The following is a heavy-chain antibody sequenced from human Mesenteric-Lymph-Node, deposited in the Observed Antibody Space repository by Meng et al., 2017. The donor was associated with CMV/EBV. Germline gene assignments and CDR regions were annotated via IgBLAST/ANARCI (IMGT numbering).Heavy chain of an antibody. CDR1: GGSISSSSYY. J-gene: IGHJ4*02. Sequence: GSLRLSCTVSGGSISSSSYYWGWIRQPPGKGLEWIGSIYYSGSTYYNPSLKSRVTISVDTSKNQFSLKLSSVTAADTAVYYCARAGIGGVRFDYWGQGTLVTVSS. CDR2: IYYSGST. V-gene: IGHV4-39*01. CDR3: ARAGIGGVRFDY. D-gene: IGHD3-16*01.